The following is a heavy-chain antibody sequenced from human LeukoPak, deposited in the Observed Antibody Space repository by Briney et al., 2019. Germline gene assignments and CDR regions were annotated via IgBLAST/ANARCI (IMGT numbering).Heavy chain of an antibody. J-gene: IGHJ4*02. V-gene: IGHV1-2*02. CDR3: ARGDSSGYSISGDY. Sequence: ASVKVSCKASGYTFTSYDINWVRQATGQGLEWMGWINPNSGGTNYAQKFQGRVTMTRDTSISTAYMELSRLRSEDTAVYYCARGDSSGYSISGDYWGQGTLVTVSS. CDR2: INPNSGGT. D-gene: IGHD3-22*01. CDR1: GYTFTSYD.